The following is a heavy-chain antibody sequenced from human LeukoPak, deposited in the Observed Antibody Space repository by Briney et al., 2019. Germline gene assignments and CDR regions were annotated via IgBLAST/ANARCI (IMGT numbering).Heavy chain of an antibody. CDR2: IKQDGSEK. D-gene: IGHD3-3*01. CDR1: GFTFSSYW. V-gene: IGHV3-7*01. CDR3: ARDSVSITIFGVVIDYYYHYMDV. J-gene: IGHJ6*03. Sequence: GGSLRLSCAASGFTFSSYWMSWVRQAPGKGLEWVANIKQDGSEKYYVDSVKGRFTISRDNAKNSLYLQMNSLRAEDTAVYYCARDSVSITIFGVVIDYYYHYMDVWGKGTTVTVSS.